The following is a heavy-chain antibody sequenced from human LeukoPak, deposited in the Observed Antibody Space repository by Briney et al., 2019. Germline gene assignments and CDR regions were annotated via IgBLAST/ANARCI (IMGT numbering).Heavy chain of an antibody. CDR2: IRYDGSNE. D-gene: IGHD3-22*01. V-gene: IGHV3-30*02. CDR3: AKPNPDSSGSLDY. Sequence: PEGSLRLSCAASGFTFSSYGMHWVRQAPGKGLEWVAFIRYDGSNEYYADSVKGRFTVSRDNSKNTLYLQMNSLRPEDTAVYYCAKPNPDSSGSLDYWGQGILVTVSS. J-gene: IGHJ4*02. CDR1: GFTFSSYG.